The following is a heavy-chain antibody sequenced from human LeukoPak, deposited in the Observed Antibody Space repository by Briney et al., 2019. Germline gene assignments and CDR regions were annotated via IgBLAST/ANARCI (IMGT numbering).Heavy chain of an antibody. D-gene: IGHD3-10*01. CDR3: AAATGFGELFYYYYMDV. CDR2: INPTGDST. CDR1: GYTFTSYD. Sequence: ASVKVSCKASGYTFTSYDINWVRQAPGQGLEWMGLINPTGDSTGYAQKFQGRVTMTSDTSTSTVYMELSSLRSEDTAVYYCAAATGFGELFYYYYMDVWGKGTTVTISS. J-gene: IGHJ6*03. V-gene: IGHV1-46*01.